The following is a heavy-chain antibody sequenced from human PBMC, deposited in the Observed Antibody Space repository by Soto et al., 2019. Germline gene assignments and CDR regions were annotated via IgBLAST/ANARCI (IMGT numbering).Heavy chain of an antibody. CDR3: ARPRGTTPAVWYFDL. D-gene: IGHD1-26*01. CDR2: IYYSGST. V-gene: IGHV4-59*08. J-gene: IGHJ2*01. CDR1: GGSISSHY. Sequence: QVQLQESGPGLVKPSETLSLTCTVSGGSISSHYWSWIRQPPGKGLEWIGYIYYSGSTDYNPSLKSRVTISVDTSKNQLSLRLSSVTVADTAVYYCARPRGTTPAVWYFDLWGRGTLVTVSS.